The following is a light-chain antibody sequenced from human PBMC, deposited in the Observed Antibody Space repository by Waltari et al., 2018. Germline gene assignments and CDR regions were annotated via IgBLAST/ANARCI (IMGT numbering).Light chain of an antibody. Sequence: DVVMTQSPLSLPVTLGQPASISCKSSQSLVHSDGNTYLNWFQQRPGQSPRRLIYKVSNRDSGVPDRFSGSGSDTEFTLKISRVEVEDVGVYYCMQGKYSPLTFGGGTKVEIK. CDR3: MQGKYSPLT. V-gene: IGKV2-30*02. CDR2: KVS. J-gene: IGKJ4*01. CDR1: QSLVHSDGNTY.